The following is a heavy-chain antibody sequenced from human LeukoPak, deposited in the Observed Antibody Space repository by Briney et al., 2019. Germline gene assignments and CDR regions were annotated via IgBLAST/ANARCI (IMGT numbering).Heavy chain of an antibody. J-gene: IGHJ4*02. Sequence: PSGTLSLTCAVSGGSISSSNWWGWVRQPPGKGLEWIGKIYHSGSTNYSPPLKSRVTISVDKSKNQFSLKLSSVTAADTAVYYCARDRYGSGSYKDYWGQGTLVTVSS. CDR1: GGSISSSNW. D-gene: IGHD3-10*01. CDR3: ARDRYGSGSYKDY. CDR2: IYHSGST. V-gene: IGHV4-4*02.